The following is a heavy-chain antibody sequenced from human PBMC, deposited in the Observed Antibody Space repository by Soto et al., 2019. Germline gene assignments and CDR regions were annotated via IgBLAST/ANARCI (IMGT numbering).Heavy chain of an antibody. CDR3: ARHRHPRGTVGATSPLDP. D-gene: IGHD1-26*01. CDR2: HYSGGST. CDR1: GFSVSSNY. Sequence: DVQLVESGGGLVQPGGSLRLSCAISGFSVSSNYLSRVRQAPGKGLEWVSVHYSGGSTYYADSVQGRFTISRDKSNNTLYLQMRRVRAEDTAVYFCARHRHPRGTVGATSPLDPWGQGTQVTVSS. V-gene: IGHV3-53*01. J-gene: IGHJ5*02.